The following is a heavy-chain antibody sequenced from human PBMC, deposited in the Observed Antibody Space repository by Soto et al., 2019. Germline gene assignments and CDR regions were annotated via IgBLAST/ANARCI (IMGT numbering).Heavy chain of an antibody. D-gene: IGHD3-3*01. CDR3: ARSLRFLEWSHNYYYYGMDV. V-gene: IGHV4-34*01. CDR1: GGSFSGYY. Sequence: SETLSLTCAVYGGSFSGYYWSWIRQPPGKGLEWIGEINHSGSTNYNPSLKSRVTISVDASKNQFSLKLSSVTAADTAVYYCARSLRFLEWSHNYYYYGMDVWGQGTTVTVSS. J-gene: IGHJ6*02. CDR2: INHSGST.